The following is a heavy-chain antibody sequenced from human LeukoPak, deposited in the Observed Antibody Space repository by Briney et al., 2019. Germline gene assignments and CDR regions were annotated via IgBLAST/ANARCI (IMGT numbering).Heavy chain of an antibody. V-gene: IGHV3-7*01. CDR1: GFTFNNYW. J-gene: IGHJ4*02. Sequence: GGSLRLSCAASGFTFNNYWMSWVRQAPGKGLEWVAHINKDGSEIYYVDSVKGRFTISRDNAKSSLSLQMNSLRVEDTAVYYCARDKVTYWGQGILVTVSS. CDR3: ARDKVTY. CDR2: INKDGSEI.